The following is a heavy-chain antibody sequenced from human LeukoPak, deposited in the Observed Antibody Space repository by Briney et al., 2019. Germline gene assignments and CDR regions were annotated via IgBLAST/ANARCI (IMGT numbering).Heavy chain of an antibody. Sequence: GRSLRLSCAASGFTFSSYGMHWVRQAPGKGLEWVAVIWYDGSNKYYVDSVKGRFTISRDNSKNTLYLQMNSLRAEDTAVYYCARIAYYYDSSGPFDYWGQGTLVTVSS. CDR1: GFTFSSYG. D-gene: IGHD3-22*01. CDR3: ARIAYYYDSSGPFDY. V-gene: IGHV3-33*01. J-gene: IGHJ4*02. CDR2: IWYDGSNK.